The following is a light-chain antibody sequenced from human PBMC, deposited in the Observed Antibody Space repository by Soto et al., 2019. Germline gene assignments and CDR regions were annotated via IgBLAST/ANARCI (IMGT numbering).Light chain of an antibody. CDR3: QQRTSWPLT. CDR1: QSLGSH. CDR2: AAS. J-gene: IGKJ5*01. V-gene: IGKV3-11*01. Sequence: EIVLTQSPATLSLSPGERATLSCRASQSLGSHLAWYQQKPGQAPRLLIYAASDRATGIPARFSGSGSGTDFTLTISSLEPEDFAVYYCQQRTSWPLTLGQWTRLEI.